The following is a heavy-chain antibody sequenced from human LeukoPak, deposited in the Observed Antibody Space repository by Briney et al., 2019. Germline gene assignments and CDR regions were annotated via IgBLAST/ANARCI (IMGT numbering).Heavy chain of an antibody. J-gene: IGHJ4*02. CDR3: AKDSSGWYVDY. CDR1: GFTFSSYA. D-gene: IGHD6-19*01. CDR2: ISGSGGST. Sequence: GGSLRLSCAASGFTFSSYAMSRVRQAPGKGLEWVPAISGSGGSTYYADSVKGRFTISRDNSKNTLYLQMNSLRAEDTAVYYCAKDSSGWYVDYWGQGTLVTVSS. V-gene: IGHV3-23*01.